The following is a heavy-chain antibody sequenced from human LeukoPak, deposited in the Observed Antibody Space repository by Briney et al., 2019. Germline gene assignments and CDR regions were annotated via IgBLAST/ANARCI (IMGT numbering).Heavy chain of an antibody. V-gene: IGHV4-39*01. CDR2: IYYSGST. CDR3: VAGTAMVMDWFDP. J-gene: IGHJ5*02. D-gene: IGHD5-18*01. Sequence: SETLSLTCTVSGGSISSSSYYWGWIRQPPGKGLEWIGSIYYSGSTYCNPSLKSRVTISVDTSKNQFSLKLSSVTAADTAVSYCVAGTAMVMDWFDPWGQGTLVTVSS. CDR1: GGSISSSSYY.